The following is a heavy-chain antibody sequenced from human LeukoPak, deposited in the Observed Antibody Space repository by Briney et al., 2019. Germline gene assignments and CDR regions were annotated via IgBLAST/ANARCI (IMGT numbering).Heavy chain of an antibody. J-gene: IGHJ4*02. V-gene: IGHV3-23*01. CDR3: ARDLEYCSGGTCRGSDY. CDR1: GFTFRSYG. Sequence: GGSLRLSCAAAGFTFRSYGMSWVRQAPGKGLEWVSGISGSAGSTYCVDSVKGRFTISRDNSKSTLYLQMSSLRAEDTAVYYCARDLEYCSGGTCRGSDYWGQGTLVTVSS. D-gene: IGHD2-15*01. CDR2: ISGSAGST.